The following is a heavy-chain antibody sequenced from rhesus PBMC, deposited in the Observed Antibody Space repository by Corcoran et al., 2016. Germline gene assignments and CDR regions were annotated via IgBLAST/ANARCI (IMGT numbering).Heavy chain of an antibody. Sequence: QVTLKESGPALVKPTQTLTLTCTFSGFSISTTGTGVGWIRQPPGKALEWLASIYWNDSKYYSTSLKSRLTIYKDTSKNQVVLTMTNMDPVDTATYYCAREKWVQFDFDYWGQGVLVTVSS. J-gene: IGHJ4*01. V-gene: IGHV2-95*01. CDR1: GFSISTTGTG. CDR3: AREKWVQFDFDY. D-gene: IGHD5-24*01. CDR2: IYWNDSK.